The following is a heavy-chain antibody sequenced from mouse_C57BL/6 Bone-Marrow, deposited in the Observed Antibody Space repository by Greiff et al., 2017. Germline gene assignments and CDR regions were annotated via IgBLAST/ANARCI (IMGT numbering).Heavy chain of an antibody. D-gene: IGHD1-1*01. V-gene: IGHV1-19*01. CDR3: ARGLLRRAY. J-gene: IGHJ3*01. CDR2: INPYNGGT. Sequence: VQLQQSGPVLVKPGASVKMSCKASGYTFTDYYMNWVKQSHGKSLEWIGVINPYNGGTSYNQKFKGKATLTVDKSSSTAYMELNSLTSEDSAVYYCARGLLRRAYWGQGTLVTVSA. CDR1: GYTFTDYY.